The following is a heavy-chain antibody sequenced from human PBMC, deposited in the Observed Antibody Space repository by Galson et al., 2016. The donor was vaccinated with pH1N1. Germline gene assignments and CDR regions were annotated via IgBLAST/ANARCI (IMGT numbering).Heavy chain of an antibody. CDR3: ARFTGGA. CDR1: GFTFSRYW. CDR2: IKEDGSAI. V-gene: IGHV3-7*01. J-gene: IGHJ4*02. Sequence: SLRLSCAASGFTFSRYWMHWVRQAPGKGLEWVANIKEDGSAIYYVDSVKGRFTISRGNARDSLYLQMNNLRAEDTAVYYCARFTGGAWGQGTLVTVSS. D-gene: IGHD2-8*02.